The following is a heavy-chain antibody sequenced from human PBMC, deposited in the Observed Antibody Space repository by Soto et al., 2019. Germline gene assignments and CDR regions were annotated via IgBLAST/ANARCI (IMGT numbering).Heavy chain of an antibody. J-gene: IGHJ6*02. CDR3: AKLAPPRAYYYYGMDV. CDR2: ISGSGGST. CDR1: GFTFSSYA. D-gene: IGHD3-3*02. Sequence: PGGSLRLSCAASGFTFSSYAMSWVRQAPGKGLEWVSAISGSGGSTYYADSVKGRFTISRDNSKNTLYLQMNSLRAEDTAVYYWAKLAPPRAYYYYGMDVWGQGTTVTVSS. V-gene: IGHV3-23*01.